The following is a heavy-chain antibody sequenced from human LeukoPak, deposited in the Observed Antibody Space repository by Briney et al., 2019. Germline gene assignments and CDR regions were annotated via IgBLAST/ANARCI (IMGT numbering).Heavy chain of an antibody. D-gene: IGHD3-9*01. J-gene: IGHJ3*02. V-gene: IGHV3-23*01. CDR2: ISGSGGST. CDR3: AKDFSYYDILTGYWPDAFDI. CDR1: GFTFSSYG. Sequence: PGGSLRLSCAASGFTFSSYGMSWVRQAPGKGLEWVSAISGSGGSTYYADSVKGRFTISRDNSKNTLYLQMNSLRAEDTAVYYCAKDFSYYDILTGYWPDAFDIWGQGTMVTVSS.